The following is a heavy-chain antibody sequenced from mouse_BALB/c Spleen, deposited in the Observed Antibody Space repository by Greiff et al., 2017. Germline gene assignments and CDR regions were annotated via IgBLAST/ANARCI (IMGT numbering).Heavy chain of an antibody. CDR2: IWAGGST. CDR1: GFSLTSYG. Sequence: VKLQESGPGLVAPSQSLSITCTVSGFSLTSYGVHWVRQPPGKGLEWLGVIWAGGSTNYNSALMSRLSISKDNSKSQVFLKMNSLQTDDTAMYYCARDKIYYGYLYAMDYWGQGTSVTVSS. D-gene: IGHD2-2*01. J-gene: IGHJ4*01. CDR3: ARDKIYYGYLYAMDY. V-gene: IGHV2-9*02.